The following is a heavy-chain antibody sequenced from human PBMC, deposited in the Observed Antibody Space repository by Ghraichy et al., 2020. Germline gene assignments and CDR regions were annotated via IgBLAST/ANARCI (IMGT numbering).Heavy chain of an antibody. D-gene: IGHD3-22*01. J-gene: IGHJ4*02. V-gene: IGHV3-21*04. CDR3: AKSRDSRYYSAYYS. CDR1: GFNFNDYA. Sequence: GGSLRLSCAASGFNFNDYAMKWVRQAPGKGLEWVASISSSSRYTYYADSVKGRFTISRDNARNSLYLQTHSLRAEDTALYYCAKSRDSRYYSAYYSWGQGTLVTVSS. CDR2: ISSSSRYT.